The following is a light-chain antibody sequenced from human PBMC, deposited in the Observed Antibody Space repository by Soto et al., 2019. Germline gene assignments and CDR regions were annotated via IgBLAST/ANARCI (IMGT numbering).Light chain of an antibody. J-gene: IGLJ1*01. V-gene: IGLV1-40*01. CDR1: SSNIGAGYN. CDR3: QSYDSSLTAHV. Sequence: QSVLTQPPSVSGAPGQRVTISCTGSSSNIGAGYNVHWYQQLPGTDPKLLIYGNNNRPSGVPDRFSGSKSGTSASLAITGLQAEDEADYYCQSYDSSLTAHVFGTGTKVPVL. CDR2: GNN.